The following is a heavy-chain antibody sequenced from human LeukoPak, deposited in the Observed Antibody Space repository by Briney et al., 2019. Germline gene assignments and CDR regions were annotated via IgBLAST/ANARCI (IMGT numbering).Heavy chain of an antibody. CDR2: IYWNDDN. J-gene: IGHJ4*02. Sequence: SGPTLVNPTQTLTLTCSFSGFSLTTTGVGVGWIRQPPGKALEWLALIYWNDDNGYSPSLRSRLTITKDTSKNQVVPTMTNMDPVDTATYYCAHYGDYRFMYYFDQWCQGTLVTVSS. CDR3: AHYGDYRFMYYFDQ. V-gene: IGHV2-5*01. D-gene: IGHD4-17*01. CDR1: GFSLTTTGVG.